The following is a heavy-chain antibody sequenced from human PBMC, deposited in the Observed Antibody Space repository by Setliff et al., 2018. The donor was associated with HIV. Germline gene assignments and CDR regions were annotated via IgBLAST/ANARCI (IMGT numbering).Heavy chain of an antibody. V-gene: IGHV4-34*01. CDR1: GGSFSGYY. Sequence: PSETLSLTCAVYGGSFSGYYWSWIRQPPGKGLEWIGEINHSGSTNYNPTLKSRVTISVDTSKNQFSLKLSSVTAADTAVHYCARDARIRGPSDLNCGGDCYPSDPKGGGSANRRAFDIWGQGTMVTVSS. CDR3: ARDARIRGPSDLNCGGDCYPSDPKGGGSANRRAFDI. CDR2: INHSGST. J-gene: IGHJ3*02. D-gene: IGHD2-21*02.